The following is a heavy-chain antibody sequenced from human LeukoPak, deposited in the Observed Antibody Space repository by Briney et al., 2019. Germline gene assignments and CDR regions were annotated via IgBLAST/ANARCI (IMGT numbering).Heavy chain of an antibody. CDR2: INNSGST. CDR1: GFTFSSYW. CDR3: ARGFPSGWSRSYFDY. V-gene: IGHV4-34*01. D-gene: IGHD6-19*01. J-gene: IGHJ4*02. Sequence: GSLRLSCAASGFTFSSYWMSWVRQAPGKGLEWIGEINNSGSTNYNPSPKSRVTISVDTSKNQFSLQLSSVTAADTAVYYCARGFPSGWSRSYFDYWGQGTLVTVSS.